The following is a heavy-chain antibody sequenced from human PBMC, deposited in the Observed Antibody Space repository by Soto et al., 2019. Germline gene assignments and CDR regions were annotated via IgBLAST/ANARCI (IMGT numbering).Heavy chain of an antibody. Sequence: GASVKVSCKASGGTFSSYAISWVRQAPGQGLEWMGGIIPIFGTANYAQKFQGRVTITADESTSTAYMELSSLRSEDTAVYYCARDRLGYKANGMDVWGQGTTVTVYS. D-gene: IGHD1-20*01. CDR2: IIPIFGTA. CDR3: ARDRLGYKANGMDV. CDR1: GGTFSSYA. V-gene: IGHV1-69*13. J-gene: IGHJ6*01.